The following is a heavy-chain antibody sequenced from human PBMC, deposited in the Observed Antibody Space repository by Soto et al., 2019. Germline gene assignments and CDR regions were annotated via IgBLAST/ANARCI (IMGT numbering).Heavy chain of an antibody. CDR1: GDSRSRYY. D-gene: IGHD6-19*01. V-gene: IGHV4-4*07. J-gene: IGHJ6*02. CDR2: IYISGST. CDR3: AGDSVGGAMHI. Sequence: QVQLQESGPGLVKPSETLSLNCTVSGDSRSRYYWSWVRQSAGKGLEWIGRIYISGSTTYNPSLHRPVTLSPDPARNQLSLKLTSATAADTAVYYCAGDSVGGAMHIWGQGNTVTVSS.